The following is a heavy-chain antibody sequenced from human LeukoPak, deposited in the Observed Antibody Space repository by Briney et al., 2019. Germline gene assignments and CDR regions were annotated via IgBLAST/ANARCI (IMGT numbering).Heavy chain of an antibody. CDR3: AKEALSSTSCNGLCYYYYMDV. CDR2: ISYDGSNK. D-gene: IGHD2-2*01. CDR1: GFTFSSYG. V-gene: IGHV3-30*18. Sequence: GGSLRLSCAASGFTFSSYGMHWVRQAPGKGLEGVAVISYDGSNKYYADSVKGRFTISRDNSKNTLYLQMNSLRAEDTAVYYCAKEALSSTSCNGLCYYYYMDVWGKGTTVTVSS. J-gene: IGHJ6*03.